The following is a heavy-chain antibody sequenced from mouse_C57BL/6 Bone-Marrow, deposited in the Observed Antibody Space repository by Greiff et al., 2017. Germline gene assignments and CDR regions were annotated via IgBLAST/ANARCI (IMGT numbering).Heavy chain of an antibody. CDR3: ARSYYGNYFDY. CDR2: IDPSDSET. J-gene: IGHJ2*01. CDR1: GYTFTSYW. Sequence: VQLQQPGAELVRPGSSVKLSCKASGYTFTSYWMHWVKQRPIQGLEWIGNIDPSDSETHYNQKFKDKAILTVDKSSSTAYMQLSSLTSEDSAVYYCARSYYGNYFDYWGQGTTLTVTS. D-gene: IGHD1-1*01. V-gene: IGHV1-52*01.